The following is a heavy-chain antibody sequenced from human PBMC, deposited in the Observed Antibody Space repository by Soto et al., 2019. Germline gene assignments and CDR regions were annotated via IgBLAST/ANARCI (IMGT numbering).Heavy chain of an antibody. CDR3: ARSRDGVVDH. V-gene: IGHV4-30-2*01. D-gene: IGHD2-15*01. CDR1: GGSISSGGYS. CDR2: IYYSGST. J-gene: IGHJ4*02. Sequence: SETLSVTCAVSGGSISSGGYSWGWIRQPPGKGLEWIGYIYYSGSTYYNPSLKSRVTMSVDTSKNQFSLKLSSVTAVDTAVYYCARSRDGVVDHRGQGTLVTVSS.